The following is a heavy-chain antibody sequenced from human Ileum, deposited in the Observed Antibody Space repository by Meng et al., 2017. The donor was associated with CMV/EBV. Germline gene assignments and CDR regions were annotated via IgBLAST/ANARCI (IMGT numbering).Heavy chain of an antibody. D-gene: IGHD3-22*01. J-gene: IGHJ4*02. CDR1: GGSISSDDYF. V-gene: IGHV4-30-4*01. CDR2: IRHSRSS. Sequence: QVQLQESGPGLVKPSQTLSLTCTVSGGSISSDDYFWSWIRLPPGKGLEWLGYIRHSRSSYSIPSLQSRLTMTYDTSRNQFSLSLTSVTAADTAIYYCVRGFYYFAGDGYYHDFWGPGTLVTVSS. CDR3: VRGFYYFAGDGYYHDF.